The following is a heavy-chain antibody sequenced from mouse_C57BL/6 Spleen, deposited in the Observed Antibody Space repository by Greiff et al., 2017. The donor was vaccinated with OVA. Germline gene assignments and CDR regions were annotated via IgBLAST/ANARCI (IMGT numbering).Heavy chain of an antibody. Sequence: EVQLQQSGPELVKPGASVKISCKASGYTFTDYYMNWVKQSHGKSLEWIGDINPNNGGTSYNQKFKGKATLTVDKSSSTAYMELRSLTSEDSAVYYCARTYGSSEFAYWGQGTLVTVSA. CDR1: GYTFTDYY. D-gene: IGHD1-1*01. CDR2: INPNNGGT. J-gene: IGHJ3*01. CDR3: ARTYGSSEFAY. V-gene: IGHV1-26*01.